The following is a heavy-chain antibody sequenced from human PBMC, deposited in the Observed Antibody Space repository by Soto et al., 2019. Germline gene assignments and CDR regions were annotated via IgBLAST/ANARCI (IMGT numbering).Heavy chain of an antibody. Sequence: ASVKVSCKASGYTFTIYCISWVRQAPGQGLEWMGWISAYNGNTNYAQKLQGRVTMTTDTSTSTAYMELRSLGSDDTAVYYCARAGRDIVVVGVILYYFDYWGQGTLVTVSS. J-gene: IGHJ4*02. V-gene: IGHV1-18*01. CDR3: ARAGRDIVVVGVILYYFDY. CDR1: GYTFTIYC. CDR2: ISAYNGNT. D-gene: IGHD2-2*01.